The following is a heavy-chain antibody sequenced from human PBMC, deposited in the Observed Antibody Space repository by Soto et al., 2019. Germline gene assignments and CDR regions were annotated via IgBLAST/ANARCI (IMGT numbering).Heavy chain of an antibody. CDR1: GGTLTHYA. V-gene: IGHV1-69*13. Sequence: GASVKVSCKASGGTLTHYAISWVRQAPGQGLEWMGGIIPVFKTSNYAQNFQGRLSITADESMTTAYMEMITLRPDDTAVYYCAKDIKCEDFTYGYFYYGMDVWGQGTTVTVSS. CDR3: AKDIKCEDFTYGYFYYGMDV. J-gene: IGHJ6*02. D-gene: IGHD3-10*01. CDR2: IIPVFKTS.